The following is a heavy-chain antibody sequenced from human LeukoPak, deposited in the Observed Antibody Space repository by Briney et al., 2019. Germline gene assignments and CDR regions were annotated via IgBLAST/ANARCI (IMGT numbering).Heavy chain of an antibody. D-gene: IGHD3-10*01. CDR2: INAGNGNT. J-gene: IGHJ5*02. Sequence: ASVKVSCKASGGTFSSYAISWVRQAPGQGLEWMGWINAGNGNTKYSQKFQGRVTITRDTSASTAYMELSSLRSEDTAVYYCARDYYGSGSYFEYNWFDHWGQGTLVTVSS. CDR3: ARDYYGSGSYFEYNWFDH. CDR1: GGTFSSYA. V-gene: IGHV1-3*01.